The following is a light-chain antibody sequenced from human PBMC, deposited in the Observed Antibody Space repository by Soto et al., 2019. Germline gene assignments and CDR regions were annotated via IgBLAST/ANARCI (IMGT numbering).Light chain of an antibody. CDR3: QSYDSSLSGSEV. Sequence: QSVLTQPPSVSGAPGQRVTISCTGSSSNIGAGYDVHWYQQLPGTAPKLLIYGNSNRPSGVPDRFSGSNSGTSASLAITGLQAEDEADYYCQSYDSSLSGSEVFGGGTKVTVL. J-gene: IGLJ2*01. CDR2: GNS. V-gene: IGLV1-40*01. CDR1: SSNIGAGYD.